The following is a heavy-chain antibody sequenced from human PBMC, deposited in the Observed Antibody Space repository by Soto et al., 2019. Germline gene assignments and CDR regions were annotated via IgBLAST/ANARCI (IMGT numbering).Heavy chain of an antibody. D-gene: IGHD3-22*01. CDR1: GFTFSSYT. CDR2: ISSSSSYI. J-gene: IGHJ6*02. Sequence: GGSLRLSCAASGFTFSSYTMNWVRQAPGKGLEWVSSISSSSSYIYYADSVKGRFTISRDNDKNSLYLKMNSLRAEDTAVYYCARSYDSSGYYLLYGMDVWGQGTTVTVSS. CDR3: ARSYDSSGYYLLYGMDV. V-gene: IGHV3-21*01.